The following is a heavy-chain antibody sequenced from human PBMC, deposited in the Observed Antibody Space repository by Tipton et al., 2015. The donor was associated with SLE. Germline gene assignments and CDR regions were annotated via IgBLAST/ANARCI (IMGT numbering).Heavy chain of an antibody. Sequence: QSGPEVKKPGSSVKVSCKASGGTFSSYAISWVRQAPGQGLEWMGGIIPIFGTANYAQKFQGRVTITTDESTSTAYMELSSPRSEDTAVYYCARENCYDSTPGWYFDYWGQGTLVTVSS. CDR1: GGTFSSYA. CDR2: IIPIFGTA. D-gene: IGHD3-22*01. CDR3: ARENCYDSTPGWYFDY. J-gene: IGHJ4*02. V-gene: IGHV1-69*05.